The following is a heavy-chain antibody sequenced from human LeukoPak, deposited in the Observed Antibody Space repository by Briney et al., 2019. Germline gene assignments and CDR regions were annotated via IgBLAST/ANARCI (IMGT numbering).Heavy chain of an antibody. D-gene: IGHD6-13*01. V-gene: IGHV3-30*18. Sequence: PGRSLRLSCAASGFTFSSYGMHWVRQAPGKGLEWVAVISYDGSNKYYADSVKGRFTISRDNSKNKLYLQMNSLRAEDTAVYYCAKDHSSSWWNGMDVWGQGTTVTVSS. CDR1: GFTFSSYG. J-gene: IGHJ6*02. CDR3: AKDHSSSWWNGMDV. CDR2: ISYDGSNK.